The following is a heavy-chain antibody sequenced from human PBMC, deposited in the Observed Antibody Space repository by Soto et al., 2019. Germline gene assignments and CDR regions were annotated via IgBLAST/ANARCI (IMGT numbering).Heavy chain of an antibody. D-gene: IGHD3-10*01. Sequence: SETLPLTXAVYGGPFSGYYWSRIRQPPGRGLESIGEINHSGTTNNNPSLKSRVTISVDTTKNKFSLKVCYVHAEETAVYSRARTPAAGAETYYNSWFDPSGQGTLV. V-gene: IGHV4-34*01. CDR1: GGPFSGYY. CDR3: ARTPAAGAETYYNSWFDP. CDR2: INHSGTT. J-gene: IGHJ5*02.